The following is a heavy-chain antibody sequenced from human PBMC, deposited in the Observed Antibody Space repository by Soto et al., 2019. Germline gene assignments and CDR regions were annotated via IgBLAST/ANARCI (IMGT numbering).Heavy chain of an antibody. Sequence: EVQLVESGGGLVQPGESLRLSCEASGFTFSTYWMSWVRQAPGKGLERVANIRQDGGEKYFVGSVKGRFSITRDNAENSLYQQMISRRGEDTAVYYCGGAGIRGCNIASWGQGTLVTVSS. D-gene: IGHD5-12*01. V-gene: IGHV3-7*01. J-gene: IGHJ4*02. CDR1: GFTFSTYW. CDR2: IRQDGGEK. CDR3: GGAGIRGCNIAS.